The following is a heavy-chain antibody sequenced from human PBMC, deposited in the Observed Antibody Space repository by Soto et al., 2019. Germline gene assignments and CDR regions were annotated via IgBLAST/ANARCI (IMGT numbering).Heavy chain of an antibody. V-gene: IGHV1-8*01. CDR1: GYSFTSLD. CDR2: MQPSSGRT. J-gene: IGHJ4*02. CDR3: ARGVTAGVDY. D-gene: IGHD1-26*01. Sequence: QVQLVQSGAEVREPGASVKVSCKASGYSFTSLDINWVRQTNGQGLEWMGWMQPSSGRTGYAQKFQGRDTMTRDTSINTAYMELSSLTSDDTAFYDCARGVTAGVDYWGQGTLVTVSS.